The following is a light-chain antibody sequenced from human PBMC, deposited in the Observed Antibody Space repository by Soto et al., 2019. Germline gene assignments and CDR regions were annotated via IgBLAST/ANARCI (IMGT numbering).Light chain of an antibody. CDR2: GNS. J-gene: IGLJ2*01. CDR3: QSYDSSLSGSV. CDR1: SSTVGAGYD. Sequence: QSVLTQPPSVSGAPGQRVTISCTGSSSTVGAGYDVPWYQQLPGTAPKLLIYGNSNRPSGVPDRFSGSKSGTSASLAITGLQAEDEAEYYCQSYDSSLSGSVFGGGTKLTVL. V-gene: IGLV1-40*01.